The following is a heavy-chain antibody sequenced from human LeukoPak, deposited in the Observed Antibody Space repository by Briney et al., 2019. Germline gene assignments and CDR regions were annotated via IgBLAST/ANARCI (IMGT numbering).Heavy chain of an antibody. V-gene: IGHV4-39*01. CDR2: IYYSGST. Sequence: KTSETLSLTCTVSGGSISSSSYYWGWIRQPPGKGLEWIGSIYYSGSTYYNPSLKSRVTISVDTSKNQFSLKLSSVTAADTAVYYCARLNYYDSSGYYTEYFDYWGQGTLVTVSS. CDR3: ARLNYYDSSGYYTEYFDY. CDR1: GGSISSSSYY. D-gene: IGHD3-22*01. J-gene: IGHJ4*02.